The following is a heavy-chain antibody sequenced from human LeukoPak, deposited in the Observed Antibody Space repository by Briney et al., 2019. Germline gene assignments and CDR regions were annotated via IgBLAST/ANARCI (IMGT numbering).Heavy chain of an antibody. CDR2: IKQDGSEK. D-gene: IGHD2-2*01. Sequence: PGGSLRLSCAASGFTFSSYWMTWVPQAPGKGLEGVANIKQDGSEKNYLDSVKGRFTISRDNAKNSLFLQMTSLRPEDTAIYFCARNYCSRTNCYYNWFDRWGQGTLVTVSS. J-gene: IGHJ5*02. V-gene: IGHV3-7*05. CDR3: ARNYCSRTNCYYNWFDR. CDR1: GFTFSSYW.